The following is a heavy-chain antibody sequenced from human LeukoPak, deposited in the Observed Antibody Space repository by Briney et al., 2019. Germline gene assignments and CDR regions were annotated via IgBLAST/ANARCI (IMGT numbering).Heavy chain of an antibody. D-gene: IGHD6-13*01. CDR1: GVTVSSNY. CDR3: ARDSSSSYYYGMDV. Sequence: PGGSLRLSCAASGVTVSSNYMSWVRQAPGKGLEWVSVIYSGGSTYYADSVKGRFTISRDNSKNTLYLQMNSLRAEDTAVYYCARDSSSSYYYGMDVWGQGTTVTVSS. J-gene: IGHJ6*02. CDR2: IYSGGST. V-gene: IGHV3-53*01.